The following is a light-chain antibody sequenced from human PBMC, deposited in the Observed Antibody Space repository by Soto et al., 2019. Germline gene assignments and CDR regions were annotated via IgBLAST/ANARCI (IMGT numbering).Light chain of an antibody. J-gene: IGLJ1*01. V-gene: IGLV1-40*01. CDR2: NNT. CDR1: SSNIGANYD. Sequence: QSVLTQPHSVSGAPGQRVTISCTGSSSNIGANYDVHSYQHLPGTAPKLLIYNNTNRPSGVPDRFSGSKSGTSASLAITGLQAEDEAAYCCQSYDSSLCGYVVGAGTKLTVL. CDR3: QSYDSSLCGYV.